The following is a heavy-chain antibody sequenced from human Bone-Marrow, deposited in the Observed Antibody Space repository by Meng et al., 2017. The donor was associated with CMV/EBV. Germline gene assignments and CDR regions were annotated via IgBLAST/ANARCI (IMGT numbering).Heavy chain of an antibody. J-gene: IGHJ4*02. Sequence: GFTFSTYGMNWVRQAPGKGLEWVAVIWYDGSNKYYADSVKGRFTISRDNSKNTLYLQMNSLRAEDTAVYYCASDFQRYSSSWYSADYWGQGTLVTVSS. V-gene: IGHV3-33*01. CDR2: IWYDGSNK. CDR3: ASDFQRYSSSWYSADY. D-gene: IGHD6-13*01. CDR1: GFTFSTYG.